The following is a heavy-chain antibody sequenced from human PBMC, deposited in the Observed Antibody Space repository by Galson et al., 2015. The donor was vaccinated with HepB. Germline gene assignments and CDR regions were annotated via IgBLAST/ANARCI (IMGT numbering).Heavy chain of an antibody. D-gene: IGHD3-10*01. CDR3: ARDAYGSGSYSNWLDP. CDR2: ISSSSTI. CDR1: GFTFSSYS. V-gene: IGHV3-48*01. J-gene: IGHJ5*02. Sequence: SLRLSCAASGFTFSSYSINWVRQAPGKGLEWVSYISSSSTIYYADSVKGRFTISRDNAKNSLYLQMNSLRAEDTAVYYCARDAYGSGSYSNWLDPWGQGTLVTVSS.